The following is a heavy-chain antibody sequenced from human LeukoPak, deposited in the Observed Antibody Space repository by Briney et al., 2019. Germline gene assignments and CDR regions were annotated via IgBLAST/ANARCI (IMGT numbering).Heavy chain of an antibody. Sequence: ASVKVSCKASGYTFTSYGISWVRQAPGQGLEWMGWISAYNGNTNYAQKLQGRVTMTTDTSTSTAYMELRSLRSDDTAVYYCARGIAAAGTWDSGFDYWGQGTLVTVSS. CDR3: ARGIAAAGTWDSGFDY. CDR1: GYTFTSYG. CDR2: ISAYNGNT. J-gene: IGHJ4*02. D-gene: IGHD6-13*01. V-gene: IGHV1-18*01.